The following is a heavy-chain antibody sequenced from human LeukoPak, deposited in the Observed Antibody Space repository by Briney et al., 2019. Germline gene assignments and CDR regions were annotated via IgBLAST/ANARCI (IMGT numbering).Heavy chain of an antibody. D-gene: IGHD1-1*01. J-gene: IGHJ4*02. Sequence: QPGGSLRLARAASGFTFNNYAMNWVRQAPGKGLEWVSTISDSGGSTWYADSVKGRFTISRDNFRNTLYLQMNSLNAEDTAVYYCAKGSNNWDNWGQGTLVTVSS. V-gene: IGHV3-23*01. CDR1: GFTFNNYA. CDR2: ISDSGGST. CDR3: AKGSNNWDN.